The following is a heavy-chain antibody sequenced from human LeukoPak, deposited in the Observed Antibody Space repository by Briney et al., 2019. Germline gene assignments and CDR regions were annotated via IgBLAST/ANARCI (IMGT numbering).Heavy chain of an antibody. D-gene: IGHD6-19*01. CDR1: GDNFRTVG. CDR2: INPNSGGT. V-gene: IGHV1-2*02. Sequence: GASVKVSCKTSGDNFRTVGISWVRQAPGQGLEWMGWINPNSGGTNYAQKFQSRGTMTRDTSISTAYMELSRMRSDDTAVYYCARDAVAAVFPLDYWGQGPLVTVSS. J-gene: IGHJ4*02. CDR3: ARDAVAAVFPLDY.